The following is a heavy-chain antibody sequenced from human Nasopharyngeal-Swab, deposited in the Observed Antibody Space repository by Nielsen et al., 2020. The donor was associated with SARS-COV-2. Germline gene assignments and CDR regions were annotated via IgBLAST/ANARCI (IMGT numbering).Heavy chain of an antibody. CDR3: ARDPQRDYCGGDCSYFDY. CDR2: ISSSSSYI. Sequence: GESLKISCAASGFTFSSYSMNWVRQAPGEGLEWVSSISSSSSYIYYADSVKGRFTISRDNAKNSLYLQMNSLRAEDTAVYYCARDPQRDYCGGDCSYFDYWGQGTLVTVSS. J-gene: IGHJ4*02. V-gene: IGHV3-21*01. CDR1: GFTFSSYS. D-gene: IGHD2-21*02.